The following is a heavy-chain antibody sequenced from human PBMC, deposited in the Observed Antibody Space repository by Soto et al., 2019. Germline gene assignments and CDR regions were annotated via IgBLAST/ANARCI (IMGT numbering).Heavy chain of an antibody. CDR1: GCSTSSYY. Sequence: SETLSLTCTVSGCSTSSYYWSWIRQPPGKGLEWIGYIYYSGSTNYNPSLKSRVTISVDTSKNQFSLKLSSVTAADTAVYYCARVLVVVPAAMFGNYYYYMDVWGKGTTVTVSS. V-gene: IGHV4-59*01. CDR2: IYYSGST. J-gene: IGHJ6*03. CDR3: ARVLVVVPAAMFGNYYYYMDV. D-gene: IGHD2-2*01.